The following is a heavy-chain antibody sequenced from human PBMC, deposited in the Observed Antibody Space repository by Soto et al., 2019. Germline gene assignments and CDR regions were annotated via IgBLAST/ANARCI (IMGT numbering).Heavy chain of an antibody. D-gene: IGHD6-13*01. CDR3: ARGPIAAAGTGAFDI. CDR1: GDSVTSHY. J-gene: IGHJ3*02. V-gene: IGHV4-59*02. CDR2: MHYTGFS. Sequence: SETLSLTCSFSGDSVTSHYLTWIRQSPEKGLEWIGYMHYTGFSHYNPSLKSRLTISVDRSKNQFTLKLTSVTAEDTAVYYCARGPIAAAGTGAFDIWGQGTMVTVSS.